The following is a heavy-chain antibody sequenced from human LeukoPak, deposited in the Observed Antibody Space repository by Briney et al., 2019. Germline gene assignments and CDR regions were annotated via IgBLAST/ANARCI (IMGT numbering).Heavy chain of an antibody. CDR2: ISYDGSNK. V-gene: IGHV3-30*04. Sequence: YPGGSLRLSCAASGFTFSSYAMHWVRQAPGKGLEWVAVISYDGSNKYYADSVKGRFTISRDNSKNTLYLQMNSLRAEDTAVYYCARDRGSGAIRYYYGMDVWGQGTTVTVSS. CDR1: GFTFSSYA. CDR3: ARDRGSGAIRYYYGMDV. J-gene: IGHJ6*02. D-gene: IGHD2-21*01.